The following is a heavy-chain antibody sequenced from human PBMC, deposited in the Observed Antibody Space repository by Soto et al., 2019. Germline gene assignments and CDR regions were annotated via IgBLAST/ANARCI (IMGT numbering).Heavy chain of an antibody. CDR2: INSDGSNE. Sequence: PGGSLRLSCAASGFTFNAYWIHWVRQAPGTGLVWVSRINSDGSNEYYGESVKGRFTISRDNFKNTLYLQMNSLRVEDTAVYYCANDGYVAAVAAPHLMDYWGQGILVTVSS. CDR3: ANDGYVAAVAAPHLMDY. J-gene: IGHJ4*02. D-gene: IGHD6-19*01. CDR1: GFTFNAYW. V-gene: IGHV3-74*01.